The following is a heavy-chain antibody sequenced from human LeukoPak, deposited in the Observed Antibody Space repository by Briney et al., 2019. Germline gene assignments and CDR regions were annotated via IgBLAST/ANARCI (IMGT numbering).Heavy chain of an antibody. Sequence: ASVKVSCKVSGYTLTELSMHWVRQAPGKGLEWMGGFDPEDGETIYAQKLQGRVTMTTDTSTSTAYMELRSLRSDDTAVYYCARVPPYLYGGNSVDYWGQGTLVTVSS. CDR2: FDPEDGET. V-gene: IGHV1-24*01. J-gene: IGHJ4*02. CDR3: ARVPPYLYGGNSVDY. D-gene: IGHD4-23*01. CDR1: GYTLTELS.